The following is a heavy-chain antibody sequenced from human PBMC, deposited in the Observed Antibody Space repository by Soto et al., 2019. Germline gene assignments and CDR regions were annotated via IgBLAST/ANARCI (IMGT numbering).Heavy chain of an antibody. D-gene: IGHD3-10*01. J-gene: IGHJ4*02. CDR2: IYHSGST. V-gene: IGHV4-30-2*01. Sequence: SETLSLTCAVSGGSISSGGYSWSWIRQPPGKGLEWIGYIYHSGSTYYNPSLKSRVTISVDRSKNQFSLKLSSVTAADTAVYYCAREVKVRGVISYFDYWGQGTLVTVSS. CDR1: GGSISSGGYS. CDR3: AREVKVRGVISYFDY.